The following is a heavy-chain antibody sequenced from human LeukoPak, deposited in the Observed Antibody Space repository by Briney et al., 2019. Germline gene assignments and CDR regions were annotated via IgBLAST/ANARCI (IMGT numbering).Heavy chain of an antibody. V-gene: IGHV4-34*01. Sequence: SETLSLTCAVYGGSFSGYYWSWIRQPPGKGLEWIGEINHSGSTNYNPSLKSRVTISVDTSKNQFSLKLSSVTAADTAVYYCARGIRTYYDFWSGARWDYWGQGTLVTVSS. D-gene: IGHD3-3*01. CDR3: ARGIRTYYDFWSGARWDY. J-gene: IGHJ4*02. CDR1: GGSFSGYY. CDR2: INHSGST.